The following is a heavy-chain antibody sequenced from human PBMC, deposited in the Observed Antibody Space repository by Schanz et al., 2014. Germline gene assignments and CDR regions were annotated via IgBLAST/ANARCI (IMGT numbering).Heavy chain of an antibody. CDR2: INPSGGST. J-gene: IGHJ4*02. CDR3: ARDQSPYTNSSDVRYFDY. CDR1: GFTLTSHF. Sequence: QLVQSGAEVKKPGASVKVSCKASGFTLTSHFMHWLRQAPGQGLEWMGLINPSGGSTRYGQKFQGRITVTTDTSTSTVYLELSSLRSDDTAVYYCARDQSPYTNSSDVRYFDYWGQGSLVTVSS. V-gene: IGHV1-46*01. D-gene: IGHD6-6*01.